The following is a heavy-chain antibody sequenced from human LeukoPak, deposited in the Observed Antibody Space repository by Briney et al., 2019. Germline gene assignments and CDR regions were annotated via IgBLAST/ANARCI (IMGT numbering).Heavy chain of an antibody. CDR1: GGSISSGSYF. Sequence: PSETLSLTCTVSGGSISSGSYFWSWIRQPAGKGLEWIGRIYTSGSTNYNPSLKSRVTISVDTSKNQFSLKLSSVTAADTAVYYCASDQIELGDYYYYYYMDVWGKGTTVTVSS. CDR2: IYTSGST. CDR3: ASDQIELGDYYYYYYMDV. J-gene: IGHJ6*03. D-gene: IGHD6-13*01. V-gene: IGHV4-61*02.